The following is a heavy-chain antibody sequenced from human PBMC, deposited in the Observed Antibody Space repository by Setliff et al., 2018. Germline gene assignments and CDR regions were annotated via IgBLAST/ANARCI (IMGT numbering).Heavy chain of an antibody. CDR3: ARERNTQNGFFDY. J-gene: IGHJ4*02. CDR1: GGSISSYY. V-gene: IGHV4-59*01. CDR2: IYYSGST. D-gene: IGHD1-1*01. Sequence: SETLSLTCTVSGGSISSYYWSWIRQPPGKGLEWIGYIYYSGSTNYNPSLKSRVTISVDTSKNQFSLKLSSVTAADTAVYYCARERNTQNGFFDYWSQGTLVTVSS.